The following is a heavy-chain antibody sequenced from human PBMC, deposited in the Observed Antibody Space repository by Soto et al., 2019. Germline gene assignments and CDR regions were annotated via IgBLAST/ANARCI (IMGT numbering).Heavy chain of an antibody. Sequence: QVQLVQSGAEVKKPGASVKVSCKASGYTFTGYYMHWVRQAPGQGLEWMGWINPNSGGTNYAQKLQGWVTRTRDTSISTTYMERSRLRSDDTAVYYCARDEIAAAGTIGGMDVWGQGTTVTVSS. J-gene: IGHJ6*02. V-gene: IGHV1-2*04. CDR1: GYTFTGYY. D-gene: IGHD6-13*01. CDR3: ARDEIAAAGTIGGMDV. CDR2: INPNSGGT.